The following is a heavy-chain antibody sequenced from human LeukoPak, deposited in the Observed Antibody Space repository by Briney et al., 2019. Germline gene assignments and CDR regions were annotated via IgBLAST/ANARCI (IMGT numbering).Heavy chain of an antibody. D-gene: IGHD3-22*01. CDR2: VYDSGTT. V-gene: IGHV4-59*01. Sequence: SETLSLTCTVSGGSISGYYWSWIRQPPGKGLEWIGYVYDSGTTNYNPSLKSRVTISIDTSKNQFSLKLSSVTAADTAVYYCARGPRGTMISFDPWGQGTLVTVSS. CDR1: GGSISGYY. J-gene: IGHJ5*02. CDR3: ARGPRGTMISFDP.